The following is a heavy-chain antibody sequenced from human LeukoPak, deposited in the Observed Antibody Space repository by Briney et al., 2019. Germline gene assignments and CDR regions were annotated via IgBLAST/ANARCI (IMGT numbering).Heavy chain of an antibody. CDR2: IKQDGGET. D-gene: IGHD3-10*01. Sequence: PGGSLRLSCAASGFTFSNYWMSWVRQAPGKGLEWVANIKQDGGETYYVDSVKGRFTISRDNAKNSLYLQMNGLRDEDTAVYYCARGSFGVFDYWGQGILVTVSS. V-gene: IGHV3-7*01. J-gene: IGHJ4*02. CDR3: ARGSFGVFDY. CDR1: GFTFSNYW.